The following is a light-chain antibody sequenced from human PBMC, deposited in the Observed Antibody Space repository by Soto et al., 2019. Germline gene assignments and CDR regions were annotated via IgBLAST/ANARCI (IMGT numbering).Light chain of an antibody. CDR1: SSDVGGYNY. CDR2: EVT. J-gene: IGLJ2*01. Sequence: QSARTQPPSASGFTGHSVTISCTGTSSDVGGYNYVSWYKHHPGKAPKHMIYEVTKRPSGVPDRFSGSKSGNTASLTVSGNQAEDEADYYCSSYAGSNNLVFGGGNMLTVL. V-gene: IGLV2-8*01. CDR3: SSYAGSNNLV.